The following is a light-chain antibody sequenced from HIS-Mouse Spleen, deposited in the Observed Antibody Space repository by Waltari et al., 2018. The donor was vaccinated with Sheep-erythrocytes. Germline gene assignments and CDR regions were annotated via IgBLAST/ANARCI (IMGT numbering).Light chain of an antibody. J-gene: IGLJ1*01. CDR3: CSYAGSYNHV. V-gene: IGLV2-11*01. Sequence: QSALTQPRSVSGSPGPSVPISCTGTSSDVGGYNYVPWYQQHPGKAPKLMIYDVSKRPSGVPDRFSGSKSGNTASLTISGLQAEDEADYYCCSYAGSYNHVFGTGTKVTVL. CDR1: SSDVGGYNY. CDR2: DVS.